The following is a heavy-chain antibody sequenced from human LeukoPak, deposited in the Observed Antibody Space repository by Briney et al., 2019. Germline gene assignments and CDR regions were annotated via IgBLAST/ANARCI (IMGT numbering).Heavy chain of an antibody. Sequence: GGSLRLSCAASGFTVSSNYMSWVRQAPGKGLEWVSVIYSGGSTYYADSVKGRFTISRDNSKNTLYLQMNSLRAEDTAVYYCARDNPYYYDSSGPNYYYYYYGMDVWGQGTTVTVSS. CDR1: GFTVSSNY. CDR2: IYSGGST. V-gene: IGHV3-66*01. D-gene: IGHD3-22*01. CDR3: ARDNPYYYDSSGPNYYYYYYGMDV. J-gene: IGHJ6*02.